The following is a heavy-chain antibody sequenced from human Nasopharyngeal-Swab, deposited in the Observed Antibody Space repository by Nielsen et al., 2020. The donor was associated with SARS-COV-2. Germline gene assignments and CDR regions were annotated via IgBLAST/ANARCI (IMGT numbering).Heavy chain of an antibody. CDR1: GSSISSGYY. J-gene: IGHJ4*02. V-gene: IGHV4-38-2*02. Sequence: SETLSLTCTVSGSSISSGYYWGWIRQPPGKGLEWIGSIYHSGSTYYNPSLKSRVTISVDTSKNQFSLKLSSVTAADTAVYYCARDWSYYYDSSGLEDDYWGQGTLVTVSS. D-gene: IGHD3-22*01. CDR2: IYHSGST. CDR3: ARDWSYYYDSSGLEDDY.